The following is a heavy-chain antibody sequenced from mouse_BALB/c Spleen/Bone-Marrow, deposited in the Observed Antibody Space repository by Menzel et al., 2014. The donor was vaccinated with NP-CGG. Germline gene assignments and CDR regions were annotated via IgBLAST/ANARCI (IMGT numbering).Heavy chain of an antibody. CDR3: ARWEYYAMDY. Sequence: VQLQQSGAELVKSGASVKLSCTASGFNIKDTYMHWVKQRPEQGLEWIGRIDPANGNTKYDPKFQGKATITADPSSNTAYLQRRSLTTEDTAVDYCARWEYYAMDYWGQGTSVTVSS. V-gene: IGHV14-3*02. CDR1: GFNIKDTY. D-gene: IGHD4-1*01. CDR2: IDPANGNT. J-gene: IGHJ4*01.